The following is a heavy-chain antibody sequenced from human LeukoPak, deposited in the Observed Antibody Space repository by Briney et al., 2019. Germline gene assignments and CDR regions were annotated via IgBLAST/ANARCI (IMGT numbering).Heavy chain of an antibody. CDR3: ARDSRALWFGELLKNNWFDP. CDR2: ISYDGSNK. J-gene: IGHJ5*02. V-gene: IGHV3-30*04. D-gene: IGHD3-10*01. Sequence: PGRSLRLSCAASGFTFGSYAMHWVRRAPGKGLEWVAVISYDGSNKYYADSVKGRFTISRDNSKNTLYLQMNSLRAEDTAVYYCARDSRALWFGELLKNNWFDPWGQGTLVTVSS. CDR1: GFTFGSYA.